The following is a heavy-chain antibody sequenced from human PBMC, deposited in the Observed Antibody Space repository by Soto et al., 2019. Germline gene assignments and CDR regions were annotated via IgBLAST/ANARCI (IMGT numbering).Heavy chain of an antibody. CDR2: ISAYNGNT. J-gene: IGHJ3*02. Sequence: ASVKVSCKASGYTFTSYGISWVRQAPGQGLEWMGWISAYNGNTNYAQKLQGRVTMTTDTSTSTAYMELRSLRSDDTAVYYCARVLERRFLVLAFDIWGQGTMVTVSS. CDR1: GYTFTSYG. CDR3: ARVLERRFLVLAFDI. V-gene: IGHV1-18*01. D-gene: IGHD1-1*01.